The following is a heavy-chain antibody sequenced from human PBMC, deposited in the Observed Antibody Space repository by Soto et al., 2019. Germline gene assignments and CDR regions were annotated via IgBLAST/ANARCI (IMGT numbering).Heavy chain of an antibody. J-gene: IGHJ4*02. Sequence: GGSLRLSCAASGFNFSDYDMHWVRQAPGKGLQWVAIIWKDGGVKYYADSVEGRFTISRDNSKNTLYLQMNSLRAEDTAVYYCARDLFNKYPDFWGLGTLVTVSS. V-gene: IGHV3-33*01. CDR1: GFNFSDYD. CDR3: ARDLFNKYPDF. CDR2: IWKDGGVK.